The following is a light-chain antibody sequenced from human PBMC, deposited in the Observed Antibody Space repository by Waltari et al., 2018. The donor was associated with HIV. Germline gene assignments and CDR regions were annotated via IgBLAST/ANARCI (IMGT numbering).Light chain of an antibody. CDR1: SSNIGAGYD. J-gene: IGLJ1*01. CDR2: GNS. Sequence: QSVLTQPPSVSGAPGQRVTISCTGSSSNIGAGYDVPWYQQLPGTAPKLLIYGNSNRPSGVPDRFSGSKSGNTASLTVSGLQSEDEADYFCASYAGSTNVFGTGTKVTVL. V-gene: IGLV1-40*01. CDR3: ASYAGSTNV.